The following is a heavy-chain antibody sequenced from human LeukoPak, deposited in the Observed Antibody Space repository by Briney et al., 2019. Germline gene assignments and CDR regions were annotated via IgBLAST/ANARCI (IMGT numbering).Heavy chain of an antibody. CDR3: ARGSIQLWSYYFDY. CDR2: INHSGST. V-gene: IGHV4-34*01. D-gene: IGHD5-18*01. CDR1: GGSFSGYY. Sequence: SETLSLTCAVYGGSFSGYYWSWIRQPPGKGLEWIGEINHSGSTNYNPSLKSRVTISVDTSKNQFSLKLSPVTAADTAVYYCARGSIQLWSYYFDYWGQGTLVTVSS. J-gene: IGHJ4*02.